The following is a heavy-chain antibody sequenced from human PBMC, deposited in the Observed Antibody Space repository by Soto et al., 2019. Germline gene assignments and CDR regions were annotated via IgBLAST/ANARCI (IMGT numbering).Heavy chain of an antibody. V-gene: IGHV4-59*01. Sequence: SETLSLTCTVSGGSISSYYWSWIRQPPGKGLEWIGYIYYSGSTNYNPSLKSRVTISVDTSKNQFSLKLSSVTAADTAVYYCAKTVTIPSWFDPWGQGTLVTVSS. D-gene: IGHD3-9*01. CDR3: AKTVTIPSWFDP. CDR1: GGSISSYY. J-gene: IGHJ5*02. CDR2: IYYSGST.